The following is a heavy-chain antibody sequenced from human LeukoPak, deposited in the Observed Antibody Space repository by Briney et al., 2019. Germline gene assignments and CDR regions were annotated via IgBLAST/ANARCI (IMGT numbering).Heavy chain of an antibody. CDR1: GVSFNDYY. CDR2: INHSGYT. Sequence: SETLSLTCAVSGVSFNDYYWSWVRQTPGKGLEWIGEINHSGYTNDSPSLKSRVTLSIDTSRKQFSLNLRSVTVAATGIYYCTRMTTGHDYWGQGTLVTVSS. J-gene: IGHJ4*02. CDR3: TRMTTGHDY. V-gene: IGHV4-34*01. D-gene: IGHD4-17*01.